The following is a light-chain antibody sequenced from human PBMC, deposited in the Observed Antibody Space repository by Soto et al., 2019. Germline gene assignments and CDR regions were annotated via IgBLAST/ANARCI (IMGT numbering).Light chain of an antibody. CDR3: QQYNTYWT. J-gene: IGKJ1*01. Sequence: DIQMTQSPSTLSASVGDRVTISCRASQRITRWLAWYQQQPGNATTLLIYDASSLQSGVPSRFSGSGSGTEFTLTISRLQPDDFATYYFQQYNTYWTFGQGTKVEIK. CDR1: QRITRW. CDR2: DAS. V-gene: IGKV1-5*01.